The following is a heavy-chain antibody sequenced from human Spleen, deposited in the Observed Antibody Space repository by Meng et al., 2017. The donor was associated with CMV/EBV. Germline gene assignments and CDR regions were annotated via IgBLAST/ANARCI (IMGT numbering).Heavy chain of an antibody. J-gene: IGHJ6*02. CDR3: ARHIAVAGTWTSRLYYYYGMDV. CDR1: GFTFDDYA. V-gene: IGHV3-9*01. Sequence: GGSLRLSCRASGFTFDDYAMHWVRQPPGKGLEWVAGISWNGAYIGYADSVKGRFTISRDNAKNSLYLQMNSLRAEDTALYYCARHIAVAGTWTSRLYYYYGMDVWGQGTTVTVS. D-gene: IGHD6-13*01. CDR2: ISWNGAYI.